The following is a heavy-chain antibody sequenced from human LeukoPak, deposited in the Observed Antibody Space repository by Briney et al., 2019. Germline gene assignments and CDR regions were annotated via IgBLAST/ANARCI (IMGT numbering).Heavy chain of an antibody. J-gene: IGHJ5*02. V-gene: IGHV4-4*07. CDR3: ARQDSLNWFDP. D-gene: IGHD2-15*01. CDR2: IHSSGST. Sequence: SETLSLTCTVSGGSISSYYWSWIRQPAGKGLEWIGRIHSSGSTNYNPSLKSRVTMSVDTSKNQFSLKLNSLTAADTAVYYCARQDSLNWFDPWGQGTLVTVSS. CDR1: GGSISSYY.